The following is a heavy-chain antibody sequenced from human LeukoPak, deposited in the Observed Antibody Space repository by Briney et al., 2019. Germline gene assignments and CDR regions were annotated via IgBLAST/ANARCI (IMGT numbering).Heavy chain of an antibody. D-gene: IGHD6-13*01. V-gene: IGHV3-48*01. CDR3: AREFLLSSWYESAASNFDY. CDR2: ISSSSSSTI. Sequence: GGSLRLSCAASGFTFSSYSMNWVRQAPGKGLEWVSYISSSSSSTIYYADSVKGRFTISRDNAKNSLYLQMNSLRAEDTAVYYCAREFLLSSWYESAASNFDYWGQGTLVTVSS. CDR1: GFTFSSYS. J-gene: IGHJ4*02.